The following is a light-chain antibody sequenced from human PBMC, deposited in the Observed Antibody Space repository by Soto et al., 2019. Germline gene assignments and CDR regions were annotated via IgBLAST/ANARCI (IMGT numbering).Light chain of an antibody. CDR2: EVS. J-gene: IGLJ2*01. CDR3: SSYTSSSPVV. CDR1: SSDVGGYNY. V-gene: IGLV2-14*01. Sequence: QSALTQPASVSGSPGQSITISCTGTSSDVGGYNYVSWYQQHPGKAPKLMIYEVSNRPSGVSNRFSGSKSGNTASLTIPGLQAEDEADYYCSSYTSSSPVVFGGGTKVTVL.